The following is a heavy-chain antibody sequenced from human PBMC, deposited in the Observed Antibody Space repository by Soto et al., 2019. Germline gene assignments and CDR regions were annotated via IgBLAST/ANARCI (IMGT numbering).Heavy chain of an antibody. CDR2: ISGSGGST. CDR3: ANDFFVVTNLGGYYYGMDV. V-gene: IGHV3-23*01. J-gene: IGHJ6*02. CDR1: GFTFSSYA. Sequence: GSLRLSCAASGFTFSSYAMSWVRQAPGKGLEWVSAISGSGGSTYYADSVKGRFTISRDNSKNTLYLQMNSLRAEDTAVYYCANDFFVVTNLGGYYYGMDVWGQGTTVTVSS. D-gene: IGHD3-22*01.